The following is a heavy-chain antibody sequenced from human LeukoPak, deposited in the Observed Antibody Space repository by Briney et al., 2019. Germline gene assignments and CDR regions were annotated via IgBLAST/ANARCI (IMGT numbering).Heavy chain of an antibody. Sequence: ASVTVSCKASGYTFTNYALHWVRQAPGQRVEWMGWINAGNGDTKYSQKFQGRVTITRDTSASTAYMELSSLRSEDTAVYHCARGYCSTTSCQYYFDYWGQGTLVTVSS. J-gene: IGHJ4*02. D-gene: IGHD2-2*01. CDR3: ARGYCSTTSCQYYFDY. CDR2: INAGNGDT. CDR1: GYTFTNYA. V-gene: IGHV1-3*01.